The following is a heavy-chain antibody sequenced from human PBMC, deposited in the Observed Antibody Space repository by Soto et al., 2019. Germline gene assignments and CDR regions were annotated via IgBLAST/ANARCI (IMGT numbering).Heavy chain of an antibody. CDR2: IVVGSGNT. D-gene: IGHD2-15*01. J-gene: IGHJ6*02. CDR3: AASGYCSGGSCYSFNYYYGMDV. CDR1: GFTFTSSA. Sequence: SVKVSCKASGFTFTSSAVQWVRQARGQRLEWIGWIVVGSGNTNYAQKFQERVTITRDMSTSTAYMELSSLRSEDTAVYYCAASGYCSGGSCYSFNYYYGMDVWGQGTTVTVSS. V-gene: IGHV1-58*01.